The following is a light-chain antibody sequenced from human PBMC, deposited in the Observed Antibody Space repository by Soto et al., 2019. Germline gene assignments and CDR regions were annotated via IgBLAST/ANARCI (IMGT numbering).Light chain of an antibody. V-gene: IGLV1-47*01. Sequence: QPVLTQPPSASGTPGQRVTISCSGSSSNIGSQYVYWYQQLPGTAPKLLIYWSDQRPSGVPDRFSGSKSGTSGSLAISGLRSEDEAEYYCASWDDSLSGVVFGGGTKLTVL. CDR2: WSD. J-gene: IGLJ2*01. CDR1: SSNIGSQY. CDR3: ASWDDSLSGVV.